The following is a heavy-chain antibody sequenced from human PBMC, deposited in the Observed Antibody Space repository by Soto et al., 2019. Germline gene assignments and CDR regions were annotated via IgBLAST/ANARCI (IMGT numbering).Heavy chain of an antibody. J-gene: IGHJ5*02. CDR3: ARVAYGANFLDL. D-gene: IGHD4-17*01. CDR1: GYTYTHYG. Sequence: QVHLVQSGAEVKKPGASVKVSCRASGYTYTHYGISWVRQAPGQGLEWMGWLSLYNGDTNYAQNLQGRVTMTTDTSTATAYMELRSLRSDDTAVYYCARVAYGANFLDLWGQGTLVTVSS. V-gene: IGHV1-18*04. CDR2: LSLYNGDT.